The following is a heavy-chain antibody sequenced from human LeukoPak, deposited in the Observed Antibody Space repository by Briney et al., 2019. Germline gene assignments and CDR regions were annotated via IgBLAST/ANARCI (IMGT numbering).Heavy chain of an antibody. J-gene: IGHJ4*02. CDR2: TYYRSKWYN. CDR3: ARYYYDNSGYGYYFDY. CDR1: GDSVSSNTAA. D-gene: IGHD3-22*01. Sequence: SQTLSLTCAISGDSVSSNTAAWNWIRQSSSRGLEWLERTYYRSKWYNDYAVSVKSRITINSDTSKNQFSLQLNSVTPKDTAVYYCARYYYDNSGYGYYFDYWGQGTLVTVSS. V-gene: IGHV6-1*01.